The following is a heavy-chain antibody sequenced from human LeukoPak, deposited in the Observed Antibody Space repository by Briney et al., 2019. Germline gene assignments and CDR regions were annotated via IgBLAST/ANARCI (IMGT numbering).Heavy chain of an antibody. CDR2: IFHSGTT. Sequence: SETLSLTCTVSDEVITSNNWWSWVRQSPGKGLEWIGEIFHSGTTRYKASLESRVTISVDTSKNQFSLKLSSVTAADTAVYYCARGRRGSGYYYGGWFDPWGQGTLVTVSS. V-gene: IGHV4-4*02. J-gene: IGHJ5*02. D-gene: IGHD3-22*01. CDR3: ARGRRGSGYYYGGWFDP. CDR1: DEVITSNNW.